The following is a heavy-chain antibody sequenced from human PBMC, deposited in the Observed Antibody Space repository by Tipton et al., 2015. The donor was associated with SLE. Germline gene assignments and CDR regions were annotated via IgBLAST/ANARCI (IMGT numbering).Heavy chain of an antibody. V-gene: IGHV4-31*03. CDR2: IYYSGST. J-gene: IGHJ6*03. CDR1: GGSISSGGYY. CDR3: ARESDATNYYYYYMDV. D-gene: IGHD1-26*01. Sequence: TLSLTCTVSGGSISSGGYYWSWIRQHPGKGLEWIGYIYYSGSTYYNPSLKSRVTISVDPSKNQFSLKLSSVTAADTAVYYCARESDATNYYYYYMDVWGKGTTVTVSS.